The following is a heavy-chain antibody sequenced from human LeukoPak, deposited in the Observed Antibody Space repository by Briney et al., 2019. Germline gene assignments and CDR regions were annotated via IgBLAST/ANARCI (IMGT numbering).Heavy chain of an antibody. Sequence: SETLSLTCTVSGGSISSYYWSWIRQPPGKGLEWIGYIYTSGSTNYNPSLKSRVTISVDTSKNQFSLKLSSVTAADTAVYYCARVIAAAGTGAFDIWGQGTMVTVSS. D-gene: IGHD6-13*01. CDR1: GGSISSYY. V-gene: IGHV4-4*09. CDR2: IYTSGST. CDR3: ARVIAAAGTGAFDI. J-gene: IGHJ3*02.